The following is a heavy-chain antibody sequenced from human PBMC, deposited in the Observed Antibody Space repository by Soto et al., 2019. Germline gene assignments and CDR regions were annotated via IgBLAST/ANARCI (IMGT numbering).Heavy chain of an antibody. Sequence: GGSLRLSCAASGFSFNRYWMTWVRQAPGKGPEWVANINEDGTDKYYVDSLKGRFTISRDNAKNSLYLQLNSLRAEDTAMYYCARDAPSAYYEYWGQGTLVTVSS. D-gene: IGHD3-3*01. V-gene: IGHV3-7*05. CDR3: ARDAPSAYYEY. CDR2: INEDGTDK. J-gene: IGHJ4*02. CDR1: GFSFNRYW.